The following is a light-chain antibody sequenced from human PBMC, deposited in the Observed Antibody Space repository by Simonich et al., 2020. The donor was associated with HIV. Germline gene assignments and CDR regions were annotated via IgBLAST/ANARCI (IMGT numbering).Light chain of an antibody. J-gene: IGKJ2*01. V-gene: IGKV3D-20*01. CDR2: DAS. CDR3: QQYGSSPYT. Sequence: EIVLTQSPGTLSLSPGERATISCRASQSVSSSYLAWYQQKPGLAPRLLIYDASSRSTGIPDRFSGSGSGTDFTLTISRREPEDFAVYYCQQYGSSPYTFGQGTKLEIK. CDR1: QSVSSSY.